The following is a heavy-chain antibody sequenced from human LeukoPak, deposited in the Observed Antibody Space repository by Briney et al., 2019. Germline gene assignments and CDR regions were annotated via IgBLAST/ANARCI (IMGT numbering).Heavy chain of an antibody. CDR3: ATSFGSYYGSFDY. D-gene: IGHD1-26*01. V-gene: IGHV4-4*07. Sequence: PSATLSLTCTVSGGSISSYYWSWIRQPAGKGLEWIGRIYTTGSTNYNPSLKSRVTMSVDTSKNQFSLNLSSVTAADAAVYYCATSFGSYYGSFDYWGQGTLVTVSS. J-gene: IGHJ4*02. CDR1: GGSISSYY. CDR2: IYTTGST.